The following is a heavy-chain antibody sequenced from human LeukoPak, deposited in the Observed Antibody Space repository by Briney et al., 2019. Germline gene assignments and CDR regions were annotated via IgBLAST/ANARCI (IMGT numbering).Heavy chain of an antibody. CDR3: ARYCSSTSAKNFDY. CDR1: GGSISSGDYY. CDR2: IYYSGST. Sequence: PSQTLSLTCTVSGGSISSGDYYWIWIRQPPGKGLEWIGYIYYSGSTYYNPSLKSRLAISVDTSKNQFSLKLSSVTAADTAVYYCARYCSSTSAKNFDYWGQGTLVTVSS. V-gene: IGHV4-30-4*01. D-gene: IGHD2-2*01. J-gene: IGHJ4*02.